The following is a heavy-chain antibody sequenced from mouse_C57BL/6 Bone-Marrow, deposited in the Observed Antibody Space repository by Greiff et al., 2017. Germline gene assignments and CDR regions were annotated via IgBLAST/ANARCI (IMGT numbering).Heavy chain of an antibody. Sequence: QVQLQQSGAELVRPGTSVKMSCKASGYTFTNYWIGWAKQRPGHGLEWIGDIYPGGGYTNYNEKFKGKATLTADKSSSTAYMQFSSLTSEDSAIYYGARRALYGSSPYWYFDVWGTGTTVTVSS. D-gene: IGHD1-1*01. CDR2: IYPGGGYT. J-gene: IGHJ1*03. V-gene: IGHV1-63*01. CDR1: GYTFTNYW. CDR3: ARRALYGSSPYWYFDV.